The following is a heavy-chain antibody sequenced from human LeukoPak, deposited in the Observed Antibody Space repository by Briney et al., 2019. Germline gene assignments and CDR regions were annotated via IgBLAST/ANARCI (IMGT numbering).Heavy chain of an antibody. CDR3: ARVRKGSSSSPYYFDY. CDR2: IYYSGST. V-gene: IGHV4-31*03. J-gene: IGHJ4*02. CDR1: GGSISSGGYY. Sequence: SQTLSLTCTVSGGSISSGGYYWSWIRQHPGKGLKWIVYIYYSGSTYYTPSLKRRVTISVDTSKNQFSLKLSSVTAADTAVYYCARVRKGSSSSPYYFDYWGQGTLVTVSS. D-gene: IGHD6-6*01.